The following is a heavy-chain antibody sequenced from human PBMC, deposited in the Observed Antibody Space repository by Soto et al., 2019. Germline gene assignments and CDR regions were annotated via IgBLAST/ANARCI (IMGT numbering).Heavy chain of an antibody. CDR2: ISAYNGNT. J-gene: IGHJ6*02. CDR1: GYTFTSYG. CDR3: ARDKPRSEAYGSGSYLYYYYYGMDV. D-gene: IGHD3-10*01. Sequence: QVQLVQSGAEVKKPGASVKVSCKASGYTFTSYGISWVRQAPGQGLEWMGWISAYNGNTNYAQKLQGRVTMTTDTSTSTAYMELRSLRSDDTAVYYCARDKPRSEAYGSGSYLYYYYYGMDVWGQGTTVTVSS. V-gene: IGHV1-18*01.